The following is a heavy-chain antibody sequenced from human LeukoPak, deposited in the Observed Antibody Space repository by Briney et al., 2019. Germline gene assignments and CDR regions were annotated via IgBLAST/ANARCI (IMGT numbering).Heavy chain of an antibody. D-gene: IGHD4-17*01. J-gene: IGHJ6*02. Sequence: PSETLSLTCAAYGGSFSGYYWSWIRQPPGKGLEWIGEINHSGSTNYNPSLKSRVTISVDTSKNQFSLKLSSVTAADTAVYYCARGPDGDYYYGMDVWGQGTTVTVSS. V-gene: IGHV4-34*01. CDR2: INHSGST. CDR3: ARGPDGDYYYGMDV. CDR1: GGSFSGYY.